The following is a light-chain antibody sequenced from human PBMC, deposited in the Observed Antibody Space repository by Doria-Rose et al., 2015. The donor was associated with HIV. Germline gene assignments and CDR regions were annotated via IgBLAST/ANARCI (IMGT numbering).Light chain of an antibody. J-gene: IGKJ4*01. V-gene: IGKV3-15*01. CDR1: QSVGNN. Sequence: TQSPATLSVSPGEKATLSCRASQSVGNNLAWYQQKPGQAPRLLISGSSTRATGIPVRFSGSGSGTKFTLTISSLQPEDFAVYYCQQYNNWPPLTFGGGTKVESK. CDR2: GSS. CDR3: QQYNNWPPLT.